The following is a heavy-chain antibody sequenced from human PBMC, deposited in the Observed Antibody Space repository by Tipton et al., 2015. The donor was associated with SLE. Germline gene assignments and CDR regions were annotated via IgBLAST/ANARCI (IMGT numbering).Heavy chain of an antibody. J-gene: IGHJ4*02. Sequence: TLSLTCAVSGYSISSGYFWAWIRQPPGKGLEWIGSIYHSGSTNYNPSLKSRVTISVDTSKNQFSLKLSSVTAADTAVYYCARSSYDSSGYPGYWGQGTLVTVSS. CDR3: ARSSYDSSGYPGY. CDR2: IYHSGST. D-gene: IGHD3-22*01. V-gene: IGHV4-38-2*01. CDR1: GYSISSGYF.